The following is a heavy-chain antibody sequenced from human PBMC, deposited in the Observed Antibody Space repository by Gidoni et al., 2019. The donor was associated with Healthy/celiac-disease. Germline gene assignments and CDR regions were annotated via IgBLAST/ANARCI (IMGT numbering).Heavy chain of an antibody. D-gene: IGHD5-18*01. J-gene: IGHJ4*02. V-gene: IGHV3-23*01. CDR2: ISGSGGST. CDR1: GFPFSSYA. Sequence: EVQLLESGGGLVQPGGSLRLSCAASGFPFSSYAMSWVRQAPGKGLGWVSAISGSGGSTYYADSVKGRFTISRDNSKNTLYLQMNSLRAEDTAVYYCAKDRSRYTATLFDYWGQGTLVTVSS. CDR3: AKDRSRYTATLFDY.